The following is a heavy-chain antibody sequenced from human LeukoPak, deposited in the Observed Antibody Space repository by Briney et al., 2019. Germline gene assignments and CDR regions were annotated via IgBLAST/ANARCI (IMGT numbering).Heavy chain of an antibody. CDR2: INPNSGGT. CDR3: ARVQGRQLVSFDL. Sequence: ASVKVSCKASGYTFTGYYMHWVRQAPGQGLEWMGWINPNSGGTNYAQKFQGRVTMTRDTAISTAYMELSRLRSDDTAVYYCARVQGRQLVSFDLWGQGTLVTVSS. V-gene: IGHV1-2*02. D-gene: IGHD6-6*01. J-gene: IGHJ5*02. CDR1: GYTFTGYY.